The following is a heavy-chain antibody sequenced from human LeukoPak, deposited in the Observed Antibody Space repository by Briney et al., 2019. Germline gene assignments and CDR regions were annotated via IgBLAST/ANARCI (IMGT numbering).Heavy chain of an antibody. CDR2: ISGSGGST. J-gene: IGHJ3*02. Sequence: PGGSLRLSCAASGFTFSSYGMSWVRQAPGKGLEWVSAISGSGGSTYYADSVKGRFTISRDNSKNTLYLQMNSLRAEDTAVYHCAKDSSGYYLPFDIWGQGTMVTVSS. D-gene: IGHD3-22*01. CDR3: AKDSSGYYLPFDI. CDR1: GFTFSSYG. V-gene: IGHV3-23*01.